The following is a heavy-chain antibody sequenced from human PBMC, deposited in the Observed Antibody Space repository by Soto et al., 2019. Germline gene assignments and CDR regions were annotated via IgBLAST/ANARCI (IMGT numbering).Heavy chain of an antibody. CDR2: ISSSSSYI. J-gene: IGHJ4*02. CDR1: GFTFSSYS. V-gene: IGHV3-21*01. D-gene: IGHD6-19*01. CDR3: ARVISSGGIVFDY. Sequence: EVQLVESGGGLVKPGGSLRLSCAASGFTFSSYSMNWVHQAPGKGLEWVSSISSSSSYIYYADSVKGRFTISRDNAKNSLYLQMNSLRAEDTAVYYCARVISSGGIVFDYWGQGTLVTVSS.